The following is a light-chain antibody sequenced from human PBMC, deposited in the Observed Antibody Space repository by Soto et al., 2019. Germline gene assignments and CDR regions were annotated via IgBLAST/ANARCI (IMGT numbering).Light chain of an antibody. V-gene: IGKV3D-20*02. CDR3: QQRSNWLT. J-gene: IGKJ4*01. Sequence: EIVLTQSPGTLSLSPGERATLSCRASQSVSSNYLAWYQPKPGQDPRLLIYGASTRATGIPVRFTGSWSGTEFTLTISSLQSEDFAVDYCQQRSNWLTFGGGTKVDIK. CDR1: QSVSSNY. CDR2: GAS.